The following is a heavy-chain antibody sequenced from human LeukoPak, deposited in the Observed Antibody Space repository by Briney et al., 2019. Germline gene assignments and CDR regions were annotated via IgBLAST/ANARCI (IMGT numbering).Heavy chain of an antibody. J-gene: IGHJ4*02. Sequence: GGSLRLSCAAPGFTFSSYWMSWVRQAPGKGLEWVANIKQDGSEKYYVDSVKGRFTISRDNAKNSLYLQMNSLRAEDTAVYYCARDPAKVPYYFDYWGQGTLVTVSS. V-gene: IGHV3-7*01. CDR3: ARDPAKVPYYFDY. CDR1: GFTFSSYW. D-gene: IGHD1-1*01. CDR2: IKQDGSEK.